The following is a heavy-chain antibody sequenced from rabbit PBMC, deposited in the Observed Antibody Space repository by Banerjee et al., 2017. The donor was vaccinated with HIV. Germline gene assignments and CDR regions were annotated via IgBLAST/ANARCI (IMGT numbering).Heavy chain of an antibody. D-gene: IGHD6-1*01. CDR3: ARGGYDANYFNL. Sequence: QQLVESGGGLVKPGASLTLTCTASGFSFSSGYDMCWVRQAPGKGLEWIAYIYTGSSGNTYYASWAKGRFTISKTSSTTVTLQMTSLTAADTATYFCARGGYDANYFNLWGPGTLVTVS. J-gene: IGHJ4*01. V-gene: IGHV1S40*01. CDR1: GFSFSSGYD. CDR2: IYTGSSGNT.